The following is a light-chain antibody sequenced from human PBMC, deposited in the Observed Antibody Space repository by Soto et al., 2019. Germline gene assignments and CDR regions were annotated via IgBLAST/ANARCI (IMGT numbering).Light chain of an antibody. J-gene: IGLJ2*01. Sequence: QSVLTQPASVSGSPGQSITISCTGTSSDVGAYTYVSWYQQHPGKAPKLMIFEVSDRPSGVSNRFSGSKSGNTASLTISGLQAEDEADYYCSSYITSNTLVFGGGTKLTVL. CDR3: SSYITSNTLV. V-gene: IGLV2-14*01. CDR2: EVS. CDR1: SSDVGAYTY.